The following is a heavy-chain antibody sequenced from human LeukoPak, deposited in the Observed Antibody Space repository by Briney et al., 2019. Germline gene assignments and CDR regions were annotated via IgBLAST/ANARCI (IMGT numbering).Heavy chain of an antibody. Sequence: SETLSLTCTVSGGSISSYYWSWIRQPAGKGLEWIGSVYFSGSTYYNPSLKSRVTISVDTSKNQFSLKLNSVTAADTAVYYCAKYCSTTSCYYLDYWGQGILVTVSS. CDR3: AKYCSTTSCYYLDY. CDR2: VYFSGST. J-gene: IGHJ4*02. D-gene: IGHD2-2*01. V-gene: IGHV4-59*10. CDR1: GGSISSYY.